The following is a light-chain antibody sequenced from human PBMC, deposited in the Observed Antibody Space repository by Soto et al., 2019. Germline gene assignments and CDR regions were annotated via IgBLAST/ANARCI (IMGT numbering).Light chain of an antibody. V-gene: IGKV4-1*01. CDR3: QQYYSVPYT. CDR1: QSVLNRSNNKNY. Sequence: DIVMTQSPDSLAVSLGERATINCKSSQSVLNRSNNKNYLAWFQQKPGQPPKEVIYWASTRESGVPDRFSGSGSGTDFTLTITNLQAEDVAVYYCQQYYSVPYTFGQGTKLEIK. CDR2: WAS. J-gene: IGKJ2*01.